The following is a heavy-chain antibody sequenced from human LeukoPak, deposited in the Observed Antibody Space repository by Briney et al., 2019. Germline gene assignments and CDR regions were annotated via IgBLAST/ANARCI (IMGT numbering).Heavy chain of an antibody. J-gene: IGHJ4*02. Sequence: GGSLRLSCAASGFTFSSYSMNWVRQAPGKGLEWVSSISSSSRYIYYADSVNGRFTISRDNAKNSLYLQMNSLRAEDTALYYCARVDYYDSSGSTFDYWGQGTLVTVSS. CDR2: ISSSSRYI. CDR3: ARVDYYDSSGSTFDY. D-gene: IGHD3-22*01. CDR1: GFTFSSYS. V-gene: IGHV3-21*01.